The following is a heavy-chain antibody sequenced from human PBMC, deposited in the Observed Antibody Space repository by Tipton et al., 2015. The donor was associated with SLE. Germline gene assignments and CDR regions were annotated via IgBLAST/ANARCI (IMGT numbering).Heavy chain of an antibody. CDR3: ARGPLVGVAGDAFDI. J-gene: IGHJ3*02. Sequence: SLRLSCAASGFTFSSYWMSWVRQAPGKGLEWVANIKQDGSEKYYVDSVKGRFTISRDNSKNTLYLQMNSLRAEDTAVYYCARGPLVGVAGDAFDIWGQGTMVTVSS. V-gene: IGHV3-7*01. CDR2: IKQDGSEK. D-gene: IGHD3-3*01. CDR1: GFTFSSYW.